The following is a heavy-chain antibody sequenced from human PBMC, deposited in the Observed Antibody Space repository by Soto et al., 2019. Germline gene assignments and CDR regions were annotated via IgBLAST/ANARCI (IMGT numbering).Heavy chain of an antibody. CDR3: ARDVNIIVRGVMDRWFDP. Sequence: GASVKVSCKASGYTFTSYYMHWVRQAPGQGLEWMGIINPSGGSTSYAQKFQGRVTMTRDTSTSTVYMELSSLRSEDTAVYYCARDVNIIVRGVMDRWFDPWGQGTLVTVSS. CDR2: INPSGGST. J-gene: IGHJ5*02. CDR1: GYTFTSYY. V-gene: IGHV1-46*03. D-gene: IGHD3-10*01.